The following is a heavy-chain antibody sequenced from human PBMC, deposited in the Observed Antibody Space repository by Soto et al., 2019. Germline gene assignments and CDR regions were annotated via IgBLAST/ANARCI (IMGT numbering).Heavy chain of an antibody. CDR2: MSHSGGT. Sequence: QVQLQQWGAGLLKPSETLSLTCAVYGGFVTSGSYYWSWIRQPPGKGLEWIGEMSHSGGTHFNPSLKSRVTISVDTSKNQFTLKMSSVTAADTVLYYCARVERGTATTVVDAFDIWGPGTMVTVSS. J-gene: IGHJ3*02. V-gene: IGHV4-34*01. CDR3: ARVERGTATTVVDAFDI. CDR1: GGFVTSGSYY. D-gene: IGHD1-1*01.